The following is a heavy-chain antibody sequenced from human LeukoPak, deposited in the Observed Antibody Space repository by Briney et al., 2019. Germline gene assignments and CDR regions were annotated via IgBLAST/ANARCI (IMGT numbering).Heavy chain of an antibody. D-gene: IGHD6-19*01. Sequence: EASVTVSCKASGGTFSSYAISWVRQAPGQGLEWMGGIIPIFGTANYAQKFQGRVTITTDESTSTAYMELSSLRSEDTAVYYCARDQRYSSGWYSGWFDPWGQGTLVTVSS. V-gene: IGHV1-69*05. J-gene: IGHJ5*02. CDR3: ARDQRYSSGWYSGWFDP. CDR1: GGTFSSYA. CDR2: IIPIFGTA.